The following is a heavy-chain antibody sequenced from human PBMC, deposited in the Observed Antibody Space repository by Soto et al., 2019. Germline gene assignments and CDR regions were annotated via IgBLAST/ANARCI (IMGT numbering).Heavy chain of an antibody. V-gene: IGHV4-39*01. CDR2: IYYSGST. CDR3: ARTITIFYYFDY. D-gene: IGHD3-9*01. J-gene: IGHJ4*02. Sequence: PSETLSLTCTVSGGSISSSSYYWGWIRQPPGKGLEWIGSIYYSGSTYYNPSLKSRVTISVDTSKNQFSLKLSSVTAADTAVYYCARTITIFYYFDYWGQGTLVT. CDR1: GGSISSSSYY.